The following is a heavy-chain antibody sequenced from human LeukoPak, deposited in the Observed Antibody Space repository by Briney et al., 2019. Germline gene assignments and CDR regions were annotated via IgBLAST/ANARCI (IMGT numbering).Heavy chain of an antibody. Sequence: GGSLRLSCGASGFLFDDHDMHWVRQAPGKGLEWVAYIQYDGSNEQYADSVKGRFSISRDSSKNILYLQMNSLRAEDTAVYYCAKDRCSNGVGCYYYYMDVWGKGTTVTISS. CDR3: AKDRCSNGVGCYYYYMDV. V-gene: IGHV3-30*02. CDR1: GFLFDDHD. CDR2: IQYDGSNE. J-gene: IGHJ6*03. D-gene: IGHD2-8*01.